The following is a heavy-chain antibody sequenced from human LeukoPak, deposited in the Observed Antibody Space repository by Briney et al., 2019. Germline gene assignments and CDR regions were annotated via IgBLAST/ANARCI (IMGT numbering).Heavy chain of an antibody. D-gene: IGHD2-21*01. CDR2: MYYSGST. Sequence: ASETLSLTCAVSGGSISSGDYSWSWIRQPPGKGLEWIGYMYYSGSTYSNLSLTSRVTISVDTSKNQFSLKLSSVTAADTAVYYCARGLDTNDWSDAFDIWGQGTMVAVSS. J-gene: IGHJ3*02. V-gene: IGHV4-30-4*07. CDR1: GGSISSGDYS. CDR3: ARGLDTNDWSDAFDI.